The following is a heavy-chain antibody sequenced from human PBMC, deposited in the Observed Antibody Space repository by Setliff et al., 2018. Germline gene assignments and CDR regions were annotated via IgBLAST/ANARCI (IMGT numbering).Heavy chain of an antibody. CDR2: IYWDDDK. J-gene: IGHJ1*01. V-gene: IGHV2-5*02. CDR3: AHALGGGNSPIFQH. CDR1: GFSLTTTRVA. Sequence: SGPTLVNPTQTLTLTCTFSGFSLTTTRVAVGWIRQPPGKALEWLALIYWDDDKRYTYSPSLKTRLTVSRDTYRNQVVLTLTNVDPVDTATYYCAHALGGGNSPIFQHWGQGTLVTVSS. D-gene: IGHD2-21*02.